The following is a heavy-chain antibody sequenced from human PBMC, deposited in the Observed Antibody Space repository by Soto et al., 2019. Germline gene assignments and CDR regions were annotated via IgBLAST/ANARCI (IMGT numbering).Heavy chain of an antibody. CDR1: GGSISSSSYY. CDR2: IYYSGST. CDR3: ARPSKSLVVVAATRFDY. J-gene: IGHJ4*02. D-gene: IGHD2-15*01. Sequence: SETRSLTCTVSGGSISSSSYYWGWIRQPPGKGLEWIGSIYYSGSTYYNPSLKSRVTISVDTSKNQFSLKLSSVTAADTAVYYCARPSKSLVVVAATRFDYWGQGTLVTVSS. V-gene: IGHV4-39*01.